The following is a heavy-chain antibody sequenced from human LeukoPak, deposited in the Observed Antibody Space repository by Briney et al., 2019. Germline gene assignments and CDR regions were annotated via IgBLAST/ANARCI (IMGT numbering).Heavy chain of an antibody. Sequence: SETLSLTCTVSGGSVSSGSYYWSWIRQPPGKGLEWIGYIYYSGSTNYNPSLKSRVTISVDTSKNQFSLKLSSVTAADTAVYYCARENYSGNSFLFDYWGQGTLVTVSS. CDR2: IYYSGST. CDR3: ARENYSGNSFLFDY. J-gene: IGHJ4*02. D-gene: IGHD4-23*01. CDR1: GGSVSSGSYY. V-gene: IGHV4-61*01.